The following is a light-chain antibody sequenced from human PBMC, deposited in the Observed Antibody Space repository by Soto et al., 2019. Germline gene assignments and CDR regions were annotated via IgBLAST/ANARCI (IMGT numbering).Light chain of an antibody. CDR2: EAF. J-gene: IGKJ4*01. Sequence: EIVLTQSPATLSLSPGERATLSCRASQSVGSYFAWYQQKPGQAPRLLIYEAFSRATGIPARFSASGSGTVFTLTISSLDPEDFAVYFCQQRSSWPLTFGGGTMVEIK. CDR1: QSVGSY. CDR3: QQRSSWPLT. V-gene: IGKV3-11*01.